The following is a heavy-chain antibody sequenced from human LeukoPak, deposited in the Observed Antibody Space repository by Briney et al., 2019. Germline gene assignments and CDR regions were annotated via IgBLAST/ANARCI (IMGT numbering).Heavy chain of an antibody. J-gene: IGHJ4*02. CDR2: FYNSGRS. CDR3: TRGVGWLIDY. V-gene: IGHV4-59*01. Sequence: SETLSLTCTVSDDSISDYCRGWIRQPPGKGLEWIGYFYNSGRSTYNPSLKSRVTISADTSKNHFSLKLNSVTTADTAVYYCTRGVGWLIDYWGQGILVTVSS. D-gene: IGHD3-16*01. CDR1: DDSISDYC.